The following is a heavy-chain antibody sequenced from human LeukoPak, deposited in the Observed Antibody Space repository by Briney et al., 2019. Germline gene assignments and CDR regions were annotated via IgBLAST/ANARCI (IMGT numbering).Heavy chain of an antibody. CDR3: ARSVPDYTRFGF. V-gene: IGHV3-23*05. J-gene: IGHJ4*02. CDR2: FKTNYNQV. Sequence: GGSLRLSCAASGFTLSSYAMSWVRQAPGKGLEWVSTFKTNYNQVYYAESVRGRFTISTDNSKNTAYLQMNSLRVEDTALYYCARSVPDYTRFGFWGQGALVSVSS. D-gene: IGHD4-11*01. CDR1: GFTLSSYA.